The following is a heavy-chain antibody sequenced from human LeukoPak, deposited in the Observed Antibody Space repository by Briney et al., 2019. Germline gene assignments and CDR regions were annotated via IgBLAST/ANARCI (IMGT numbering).Heavy chain of an antibody. Sequence: GGCLRLSCAASGFTFSSYAMSWVRQAPGKGLEWVSVISGSGGSTFYADSVKGRFTISRDNSKNTLYLQMNSLRAEDTAVYYCAKGSYSSGWVNWFDPWGQGTLVTVSS. V-gene: IGHV3-23*01. CDR3: AKGSYSSGWVNWFDP. CDR1: GFTFSSYA. D-gene: IGHD6-19*01. CDR2: ISGSGGST. J-gene: IGHJ5*02.